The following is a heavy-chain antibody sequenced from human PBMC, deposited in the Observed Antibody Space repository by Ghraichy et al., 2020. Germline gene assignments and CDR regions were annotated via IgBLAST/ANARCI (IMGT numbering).Heavy chain of an antibody. V-gene: IGHV3-23*01. CDR1: GFTFSSYA. D-gene: IGHD4-17*01. Sequence: GGSLRLSCPASGFTFSSYAMTWVRQAPGKGLEWVSAISGSGGSTYYADSVKGRFTISRDNSKNTLYLQMNSLRAEDTAVYYCTKDSGDYTYYYYYGMDVWGQGTTVTVSS. CDR2: ISGSGGST. J-gene: IGHJ6*02. CDR3: TKDSGDYTYYYYYGMDV.